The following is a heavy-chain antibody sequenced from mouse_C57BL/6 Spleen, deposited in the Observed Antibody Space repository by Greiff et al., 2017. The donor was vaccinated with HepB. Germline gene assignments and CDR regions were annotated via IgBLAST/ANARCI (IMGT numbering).Heavy chain of an antibody. Sequence: QVQLQQSGAELVRPGASVKLSCKASGYTFTDYYINWVKQRPGQGLEWIARIYPGSGNTYYNEKFKGKATLTAEKSSSTAYMQLSSLTSEDSAVYFCAREGSSGYVQFAYWGQGTLVTVSA. J-gene: IGHJ3*01. CDR3: AREGSSGYVQFAY. CDR2: IYPGSGNT. D-gene: IGHD3-2*02. CDR1: GYTFTDYY. V-gene: IGHV1-76*01.